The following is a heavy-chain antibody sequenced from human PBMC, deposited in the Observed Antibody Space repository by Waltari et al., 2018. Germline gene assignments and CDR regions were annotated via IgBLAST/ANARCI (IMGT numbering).Heavy chain of an antibody. Sequence: QVQLQESGPGLVKPSETLSLTCTVSGGSISSYYWSWIRQPAGKGLEWIGRIYTSGSPNYNPSLKSRVTMSVDTSKNQFSLKLSSVTAADTAVYYCARDPGLYSSGWYGAFDIWGQGTMVTVSS. CDR2: IYTSGSP. CDR3: ARDPGLYSSGWYGAFDI. V-gene: IGHV4-4*07. CDR1: GGSISSYY. J-gene: IGHJ3*02. D-gene: IGHD6-19*01.